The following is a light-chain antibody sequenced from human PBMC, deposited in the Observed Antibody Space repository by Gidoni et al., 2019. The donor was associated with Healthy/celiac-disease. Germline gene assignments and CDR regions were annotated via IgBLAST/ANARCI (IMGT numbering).Light chain of an antibody. V-gene: IGKV1-39*01. Sequence: DIQMTQSPSSLSASVGDRVTITCRASQSISSYLNWYQQKPGTAPKLLIYAASSLQSGVPSRFSGSRSGTDFTLTISSLQPEDVATYYCQQSYSTPLYTFGQGTKLEIK. J-gene: IGKJ2*01. CDR2: AAS. CDR3: QQSYSTPLYT. CDR1: QSISSY.